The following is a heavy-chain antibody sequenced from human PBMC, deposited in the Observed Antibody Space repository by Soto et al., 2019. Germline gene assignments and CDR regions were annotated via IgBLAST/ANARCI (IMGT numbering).Heavy chain of an antibody. V-gene: IGHV4-59*01. D-gene: IGHD6-19*01. Sequence: SQTLSITCTGSVDNISRYHWARYRQTKGKELEWIGNIYYSESTNYNPSHTSRATISVNTSKTQFFLRMTSVTAEDAVEYDRERVRGGRWFLAYWGKGTLVTVSS. CDR3: ERVRGGRWFLAY. J-gene: IGHJ4*02. CDR2: IYYSEST. CDR1: VDNISRYH.